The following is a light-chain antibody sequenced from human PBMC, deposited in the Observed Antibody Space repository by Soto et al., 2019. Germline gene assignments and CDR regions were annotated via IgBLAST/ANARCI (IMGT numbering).Light chain of an antibody. Sequence: VLTQAPDTLSVSPVEIATLSCRASQAINNNVAWYQLKDGQVPRLLICGASTRAADVPARFSGGGSGTEFTLTISSLEPEDFAVYYCQKRSNWLFGPGTKVDIK. CDR1: QAINNN. CDR3: QKRSNWL. CDR2: GAS. J-gene: IGKJ3*01. V-gene: IGKV3-11*01.